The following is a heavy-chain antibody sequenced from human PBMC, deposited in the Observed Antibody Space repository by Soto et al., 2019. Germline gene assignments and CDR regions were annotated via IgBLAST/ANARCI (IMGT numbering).Heavy chain of an antibody. CDR1: GYTFTSYD. J-gene: IGHJ3*02. D-gene: IGHD2-15*01. CDR2: INPSGGST. CDR3: AREEVVSGAFDI. V-gene: IGHV1-46*03. Sequence: ASVKVSCKASGYTFTSYDMHWVRQAPGQGLEWMGIINPSGGSTSYAQKFQGRVTMTRDTSTSTVYMELSSLRSEDTAVYYGAREEVVSGAFDIWGQGTMVTVSS.